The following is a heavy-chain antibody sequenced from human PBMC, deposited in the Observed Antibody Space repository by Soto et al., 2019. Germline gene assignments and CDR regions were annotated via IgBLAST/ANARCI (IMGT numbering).Heavy chain of an antibody. CDR3: ARGRYGDY. J-gene: IGHJ4*02. Sequence: QVHLVQSGAEVKKPGASVKVSCKASGYTFTSYGITWVRQARGQGLEQMGWISAHNGNTDYAQKLDATASVARVDLRSTGYMELGGLLSDDTAVYYCARGRYGDYWGQGALVTVSS. CDR1: GYTFTSYG. D-gene: IGHD1-1*01. V-gene: IGHV1-18*01. CDR2: ISAHNGNT.